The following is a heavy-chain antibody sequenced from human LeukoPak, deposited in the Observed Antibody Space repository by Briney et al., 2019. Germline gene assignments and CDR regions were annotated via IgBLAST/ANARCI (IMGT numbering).Heavy chain of an antibody. CDR2: ISSTGSDT. CDR3: AKDSAGTTIP. V-gene: IGHV3-21*01. D-gene: IGHD1-7*01. J-gene: IGHJ4*02. CDR1: GFTFSSYS. Sequence: GGSLRLSCAASGFTFSSYSMNWVRQAPGRGLEWVSAISSTGSDTYYADSVKGRFTISRDNSKNTLYLQMNSLRAEDTAVYYCAKDSAGTTIPWGQGTLVTVSS.